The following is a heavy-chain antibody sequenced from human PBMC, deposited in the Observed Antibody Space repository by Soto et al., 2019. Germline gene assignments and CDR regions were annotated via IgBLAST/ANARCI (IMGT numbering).Heavy chain of an antibody. V-gene: IGHV4-30-4*01. Sequence: SETLSLTCTVSGGSISSGDYYWSWIRQPPGKGLEWIGYIYYSGSTYYNPSLKSRVTISVDTSKNQFSLKLSSVTAADTAVYYCASRKYYDILTGYKNWFDPWGQGTLVTVSS. CDR1: GGSISSGDYY. CDR3: ASRKYYDILTGYKNWFDP. D-gene: IGHD3-9*01. J-gene: IGHJ5*02. CDR2: IYYSGST.